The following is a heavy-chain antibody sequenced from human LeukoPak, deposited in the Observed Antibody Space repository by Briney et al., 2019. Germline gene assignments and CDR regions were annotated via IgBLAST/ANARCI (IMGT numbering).Heavy chain of an antibody. V-gene: IGHV3-7*03. J-gene: IGHJ4*02. CDR3: AREGVYCSSTSCYGILDYFDY. D-gene: IGHD2-2*01. CDR2: IKQDGSEK. CDR1: GFTFSSYW. Sequence: GGSLRLSCAASGFTFSSYWMSWVRQAPGKGLEWVATIKQDGSEKYDVDSVKGRFTISRDNAKNSLYLQMNSLRAEDTAVYYCAREGVYCSSTSCYGILDYFDYWGQGTLVTVSS.